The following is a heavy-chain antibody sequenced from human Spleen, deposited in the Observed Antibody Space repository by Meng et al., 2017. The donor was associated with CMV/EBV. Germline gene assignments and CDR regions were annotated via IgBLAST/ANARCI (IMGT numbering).Heavy chain of an antibody. J-gene: IGHJ4*02. Sequence: SETLSLTCTVSGGSINIYYWSWIRQPPGKGLEWIGYIYYSGSTNYNPSLKSRVTMSVDTSKNQFSLKLRSVTAADTAVYYCARGGMQLWFPYWGQGTLVTVSS. CDR1: GGSINIYY. CDR2: IYYSGST. D-gene: IGHD5-18*01. V-gene: IGHV4-59*01. CDR3: ARGGMQLWFPY.